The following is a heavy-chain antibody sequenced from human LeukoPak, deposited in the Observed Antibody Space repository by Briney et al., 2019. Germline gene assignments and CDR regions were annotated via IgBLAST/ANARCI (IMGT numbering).Heavy chain of an antibody. CDR3: ARDSARGGVPAAGGLDY. J-gene: IGHJ4*02. CDR1: GGSISSSSYY. D-gene: IGHD2-2*01. V-gene: IGHV4-39*07. CDR2: IYYSGST. Sequence: SETLSLTCTVSGGSISSSSYYWGWIRQPPGKGLEWIGSIYYSGSTYYNPSLKSRATISVDTPKNQFSLKLSSVAAADTAVYYCARDSARGGVPAAGGLDYWGQGTLVTVSS.